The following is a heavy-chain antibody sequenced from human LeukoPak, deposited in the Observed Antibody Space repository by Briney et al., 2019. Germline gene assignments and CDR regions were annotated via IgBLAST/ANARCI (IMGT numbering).Heavy chain of an antibody. CDR1: GYTFTGYY. J-gene: IGHJ5*02. CDR3: ARVVAGNWFDP. D-gene: IGHD6-19*01. V-gene: IGHV1-2*02. Sequence: ASVKVSCKASGYTFTGYYMHWVRQAPGQGLEWMGWINPNSGGTNYAQKFQGRVTMTRDTSITTAYMELSRLRSDVTAVYYCARVVAGNWFDPWGQGTLVTVSS. CDR2: INPNSGGT.